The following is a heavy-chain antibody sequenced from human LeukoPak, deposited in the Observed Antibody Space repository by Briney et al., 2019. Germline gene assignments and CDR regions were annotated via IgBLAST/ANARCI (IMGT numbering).Heavy chain of an antibody. Sequence: ASVKVSCKASGYTFTSYGISWVRQAPGQGLEWMGWISAYNGNTNYAQKLQGRVTMTTDTSTSTAYMELRSLRSDDTAVYYCARTPTYYDILTGYYPGYYLDYWGQGTLVTVSS. D-gene: IGHD3-9*01. J-gene: IGHJ4*02. CDR3: ARTPTYYDILTGYYPGYYLDY. V-gene: IGHV1-18*01. CDR1: GYTFTSYG. CDR2: ISAYNGNT.